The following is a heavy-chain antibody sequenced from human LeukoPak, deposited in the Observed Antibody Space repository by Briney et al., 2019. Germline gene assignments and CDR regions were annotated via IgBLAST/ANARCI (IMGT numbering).Heavy chain of an antibody. V-gene: IGHV3-15*01. D-gene: IGHD7-27*01. CDR1: GFSFTNAW. CDR3: TAGLGKSDFDY. J-gene: IGHJ4*02. CDR2: IKSKTDGGTT. Sequence: GGSLRLSCAASGFSFTNAWMSWVRQAPGKGLEWVARIKSKTDGGTTDYAAPVKGRFTISTDDLKNTLYLQMNSLKTEDTAVYYCTAGLGKSDFDYWGQGTLVTVSS.